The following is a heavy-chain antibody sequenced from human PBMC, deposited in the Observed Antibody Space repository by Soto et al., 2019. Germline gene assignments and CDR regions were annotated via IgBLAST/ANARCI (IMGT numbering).Heavy chain of an antibody. D-gene: IGHD3-10*01. Sequence: QVQLVQSGAEVKKPGSSVKVSCKASGGTFSSYAISWVRQAPGQGLEWMGGIIPIFGTANYAQKFHGRVTITAEGSTXTXSXEXCSVRSEETAVYYCARGRYYGSGSRTDYYYYYGMDVWGQGTTVTVSS. CDR2: IIPIFGTA. CDR1: GGTFSSYA. CDR3: ARGRYYGSGSRTDYYYYYGMDV. V-gene: IGHV1-69*12. J-gene: IGHJ6*02.